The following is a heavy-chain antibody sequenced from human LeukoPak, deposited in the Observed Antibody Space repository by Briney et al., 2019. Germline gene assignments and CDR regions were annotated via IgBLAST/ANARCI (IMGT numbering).Heavy chain of an antibody. Sequence: SETLSLTCTVSGGSISSSPYDWNWIRQPPGKGLEWIGSISYSGTTSYNPSLNSRVTISVDTSKNHFSLRLTSVTAADTAIYYCTRMPTGYPNWFDPWGQGAPVTVSS. V-gene: IGHV4-39*02. J-gene: IGHJ5*02. CDR3: TRMPTGYPNWFDP. CDR2: ISYSGTT. CDR1: GGSISSSPYD. D-gene: IGHD3-9*01.